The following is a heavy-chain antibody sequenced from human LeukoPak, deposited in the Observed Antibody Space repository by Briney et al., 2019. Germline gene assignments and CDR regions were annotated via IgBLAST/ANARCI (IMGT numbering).Heavy chain of an antibody. J-gene: IGHJ4*02. CDR2: INPSGGST. V-gene: IGHV1-46*01. D-gene: IGHD4-11*01. CDR1: GYTFTNYY. Sequence: ASVKVSCKASGYTFTNYYIHWVRQAPGQGLEWMGIINPSGGSTNFAQKFQGRVTMTTDTSTITVYMELSSLRSEDTAVYYCARWTTTYLDYWGEGTLVTVSS. CDR3: ARWTTTYLDY.